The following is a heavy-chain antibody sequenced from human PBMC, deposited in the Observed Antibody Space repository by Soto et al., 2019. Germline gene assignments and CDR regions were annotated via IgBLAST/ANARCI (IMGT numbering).Heavy chain of an antibody. CDR1: GFPFEDHG. CDR3: ARVPLLADYFDS. Sequence: ESGGGVGRPGGSLRLSCAASGFPFEDHGLSWVRQAPGKGLEWVAGINWNGGSTVYAASVKGRFTISRDNAKNSLFLEVNSLRVEDTALYFWARVPLLADYFDSWGQGTLVTVSS. J-gene: IGHJ4*02. CDR2: INWNGGST. V-gene: IGHV3-20*04.